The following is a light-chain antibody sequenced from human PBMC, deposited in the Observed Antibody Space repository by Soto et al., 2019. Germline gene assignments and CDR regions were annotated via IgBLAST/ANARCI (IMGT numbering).Light chain of an antibody. CDR1: SSDVGIYNY. J-gene: IGLJ1*01. V-gene: IGLV2-14*01. CDR2: EVS. CDR3: SSHTTSSTRV. Sequence: QSVLTQPASVSGSPGQSIAISCTGSSSDVGIYNYVSWYQQHPGKVPKLIIYEVSNRPSGVSNRFSGSKSGNTASLTISGLQAEDEAVYYCSSHTTSSTRVFGTGTKVIVL.